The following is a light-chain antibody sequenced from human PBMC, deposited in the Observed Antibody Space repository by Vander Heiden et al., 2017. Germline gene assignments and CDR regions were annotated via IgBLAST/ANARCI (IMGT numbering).Light chain of an antibody. CDR3: QSYDSSLSGYV. CDR1: SSNIGAGYD. J-gene: IGLJ1*01. V-gene: IGLV1-40*01. CDR2: GNS. Sequence: QSVLTQPPSVSGAPGQRVTLSCTGSSSNIGAGYDVHWYQQLPGTAPKLLIYGNSNRPSGVPDRFSGSKSGTSASLAITGLQAEDEADYYCQSYDSSLSGYVVGTGTKVTVL.